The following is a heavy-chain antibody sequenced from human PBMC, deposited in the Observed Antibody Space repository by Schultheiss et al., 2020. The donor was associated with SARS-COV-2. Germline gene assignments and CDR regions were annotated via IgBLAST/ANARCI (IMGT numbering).Heavy chain of an antibody. CDR2: ISSSGSTI. Sequence: GGSLRLSCAASGFTFSSYWMHWVRQAPGKGLVWVSYISSSGSTIYYADSVKGRFTISRDNAKNSLYLQMNSLRAEDTAVYYCARDPLFYTPPSYYYYGMDVWGQGTTVTVSS. D-gene: IGHD2-21*01. J-gene: IGHJ6*02. CDR3: ARDPLFYTPPSYYYYGMDV. CDR1: GFTFSSYW. V-gene: IGHV3-48*04.